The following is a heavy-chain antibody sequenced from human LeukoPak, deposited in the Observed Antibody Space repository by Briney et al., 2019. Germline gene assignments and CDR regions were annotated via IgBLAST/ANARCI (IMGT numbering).Heavy chain of an antibody. V-gene: IGHV3-48*03. CDR1: GFTFSSYE. CDR3: AELGEQIDF. D-gene: IGHD3-16*01. J-gene: IGHJ4*02. Sequence: GGSLRLSCAASGFTFSSYEMNWVRQAPGKGLEWVSYISSSGSTIYYADPVKGRFTISRDNAKNSLYLQMNSLRVEDTAVYYCAELGEQIDFWGQGTLVTVSS. CDR2: ISSSGSTI.